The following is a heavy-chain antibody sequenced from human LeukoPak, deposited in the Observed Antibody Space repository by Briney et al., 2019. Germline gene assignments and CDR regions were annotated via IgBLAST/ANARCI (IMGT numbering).Heavy chain of an antibody. Sequence: SETLSLTCAVSGGSFSGYYWSWIRQPPGKGLEWIGEINHSGSTNYNPSLKSRVTISVDTSKNQFSLKLSSVTAADTAVYYCARAALGYCSGGSCRNDAFDIWGQGTMVTVSS. CDR2: INHSGST. J-gene: IGHJ3*02. D-gene: IGHD2-15*01. CDR1: GGSFSGYY. V-gene: IGHV4-34*01. CDR3: ARAALGYCSGGSCRNDAFDI.